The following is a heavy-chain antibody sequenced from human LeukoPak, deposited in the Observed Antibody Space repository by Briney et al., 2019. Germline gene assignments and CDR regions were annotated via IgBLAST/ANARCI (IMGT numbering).Heavy chain of an antibody. V-gene: IGHV3-33*01. J-gene: IGHJ4*02. CDR2: IWYDGSNK. CDR1: GFTFSSYG. CDR3: ARDRSRYCSGGSCYFFDY. Sequence: GGSLRLSCAASGFTFSSYGMHWVRQAPGKGLEWVAVIWYDGSNKYYADSVKGRFTISRDNSKNTLYLQMNSLRAEDTAVYYCARDRSRYCSGGSCYFFDYWGQGTLVTVSS. D-gene: IGHD2-15*01.